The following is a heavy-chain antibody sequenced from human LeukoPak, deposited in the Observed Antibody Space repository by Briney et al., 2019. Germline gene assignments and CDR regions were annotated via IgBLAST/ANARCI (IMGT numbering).Heavy chain of an antibody. J-gene: IGHJ4*02. D-gene: IGHD1-26*01. V-gene: IGHV3-7*01. Sequence: GGSLRLSXAASGFTFSTYWLSWVRQAPGKGLEWVANIKQDGSEKYYVDSVRGRFTISRDNAKNSPYLQMNTLRAEDTATYYCARSPLKWELPGYWGQGTLVTVSS. CDR3: ARSPLKWELPGY. CDR1: GFTFSTYW. CDR2: IKQDGSEK.